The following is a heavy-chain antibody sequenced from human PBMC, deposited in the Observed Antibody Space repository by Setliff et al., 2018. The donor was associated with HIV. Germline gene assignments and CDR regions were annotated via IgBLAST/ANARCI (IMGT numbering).Heavy chain of an antibody. CDR1: GSNFATYW. J-gene: IGHJ4*02. CDR3: ARGRGGYFGGGRYYNRPYFDS. Sequence: PGESLEISCKTSGSNFATYWVGWVRQMPGKGLEWLGILYFGDSDPKYNPSFEGQVTISADKSIKTAFLQWRSLETSDTAIYYCARGRGGYFGGGRYYNRPYFDSWGQGTLVTVSS. CDR2: LYFGDSDP. V-gene: IGHV5-51*01. D-gene: IGHD2-15*01.